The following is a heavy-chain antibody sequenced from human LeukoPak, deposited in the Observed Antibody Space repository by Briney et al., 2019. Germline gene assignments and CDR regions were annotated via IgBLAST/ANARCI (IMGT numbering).Heavy chain of an antibody. Sequence: GESLKISCKGSGYSFTNYWIGWVRQMPGKGLEWMGIIYPDDSDTGYSPSFQGQVTISAGKSISTAYLQWSSLKASDTAMYYCARHFWGRYSGSDYWGQGTLVTVSS. CDR3: ARHFWGRYSGSDY. V-gene: IGHV5-51*01. D-gene: IGHD5-12*01. CDR1: GYSFTNYW. J-gene: IGHJ4*02. CDR2: IYPDDSDT.